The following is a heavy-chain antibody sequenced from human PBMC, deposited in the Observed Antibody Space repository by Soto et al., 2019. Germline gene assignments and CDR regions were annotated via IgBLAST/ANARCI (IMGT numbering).Heavy chain of an antibody. D-gene: IGHD5-12*01. CDR1: XXXXXXXX. CDR3: ARGGVDVVATSAFDY. Sequence: QXQLVQSGAEVKKXXXXVXVXXXXXXXXXXXXXXXXXRXXXGQGLEWMGGIIPIIGTADYAHKFQGRLAISADESTGTTFMELSSLRSEDTALYYCARGGVDVVATSAFDYWGQGTLVTVSS. V-gene: IGHV1-69*01. CDR2: IIPIIGTA. J-gene: IGHJ4*02.